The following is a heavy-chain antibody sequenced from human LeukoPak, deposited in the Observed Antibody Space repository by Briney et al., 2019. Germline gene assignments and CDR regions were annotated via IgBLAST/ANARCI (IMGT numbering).Heavy chain of an antibody. V-gene: IGHV4-59*08. D-gene: IGHD3-22*01. CDR3: ARHRVITTPDDAFDI. CDR2: IYYSGST. CDR1: GASVSSYY. Sequence: SETLSLTCTVSGASVSSYYWSWIRQPPGKGLEWIGYIYYSGSTNYNPSLKSRVTISVDTSKNQFSLKLSSVTAADTAVYYCARHRVITTPDDAFDIWGQGTMVTVSS. J-gene: IGHJ3*02.